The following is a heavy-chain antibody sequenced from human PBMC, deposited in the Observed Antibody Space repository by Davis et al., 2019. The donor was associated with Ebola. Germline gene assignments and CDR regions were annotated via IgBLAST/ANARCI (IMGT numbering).Heavy chain of an antibody. CDR3: AGDAHDYGDPWGFDY. V-gene: IGHV4-39*01. CDR1: GGSISSYY. CDR2: IYYSGST. D-gene: IGHD4-17*01. J-gene: IGHJ4*02. Sequence: MPSETLSLTCTVSGGSISSYYWGWIRQPPGKGLEWIGSIYYSGSTYYNPSLKSRVTISVDTSKNQFSLKLSSVTAADTAVYYCAGDAHDYGDPWGFDYWGQGTLVTVSS.